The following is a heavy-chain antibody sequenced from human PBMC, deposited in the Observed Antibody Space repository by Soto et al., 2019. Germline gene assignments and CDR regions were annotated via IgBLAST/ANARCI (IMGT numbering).Heavy chain of an antibody. Sequence: PSETLSLTCTVSGGSIRSGGYYWSWIGQPPGKGLEWMGYNYYSGSTNYNPSLKSRVTISVDTSKNQFSLKLSSVTAADTAVYYCARGMQTHQGTPEQGGKDRFHSYYYGMDVWGQGTTVTVSS. CDR1: GGSIRSGGYY. V-gene: IGHV4-61*08. D-gene: IGHD1-1*01. CDR2: NYYSGST. CDR3: ARGMQTHQGTPEQGGKDRFHSYYYGMDV. J-gene: IGHJ6*02.